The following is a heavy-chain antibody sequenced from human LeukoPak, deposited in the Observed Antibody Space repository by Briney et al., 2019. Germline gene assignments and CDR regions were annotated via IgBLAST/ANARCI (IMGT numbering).Heavy chain of an antibody. J-gene: IGHJ6*02. Sequence: SETLSLTCAVYGGSFSGYYWSWIRQPPGKGLEWIGEINHSGTINYNPSLKSRVTISVDTSKNQFSLKMSSVTAADTAVYFCARGLGDFWSGYFDYYYYDMDVWGQGTTVPVSS. CDR2: INHSGTI. CDR3: ARGLGDFWSGYFDYYYYDMDV. V-gene: IGHV4-34*01. D-gene: IGHD3-3*01. CDR1: GGSFSGYY.